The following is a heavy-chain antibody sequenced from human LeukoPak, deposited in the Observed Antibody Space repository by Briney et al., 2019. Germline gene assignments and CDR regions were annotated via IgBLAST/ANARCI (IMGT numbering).Heavy chain of an antibody. Sequence: PGVSLRLSCAASGFTFTSYGMTWVRQAPGKGLEWVSSISSSSSYIYYSDSVKGRFTISRDNAKNSLYLQMNSLKADDTAVYYCTRGAGTGWRFDSWGQGTLVTASS. J-gene: IGHJ4*02. CDR1: GFTFTSYG. CDR3: TRGAGTGWRFDS. CDR2: ISSSSSYI. D-gene: IGHD6-19*01. V-gene: IGHV3-21*01.